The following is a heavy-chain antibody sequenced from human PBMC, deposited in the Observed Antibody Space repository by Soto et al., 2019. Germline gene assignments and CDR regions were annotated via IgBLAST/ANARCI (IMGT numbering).Heavy chain of an antibody. J-gene: IGHJ5*02. V-gene: IGHV4-59*01. Sequence: QVQLQESGPGLVKPSETLSLTCTVSGGSISTYYWSWIRQPPGKGLEWIGYIYYTGSTNYNPSLKSRVTISLDTSKTQFSLKLRSVTAADKAVYYCARASGCTYVSCAFDPWGQGTLVTVSS. CDR1: GGSISTYY. CDR3: ARASGCTYVSCAFDP. CDR2: IYYTGST. D-gene: IGHD2-8*01.